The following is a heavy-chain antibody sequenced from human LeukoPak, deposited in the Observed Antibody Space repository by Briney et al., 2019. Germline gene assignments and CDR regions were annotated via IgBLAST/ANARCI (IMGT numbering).Heavy chain of an antibody. CDR3: ARGVGGLDN. CDR1: GYTFSSFW. Sequence: GGSLRLSCAASGYTFSSFWIHWVRQAPGEGLVWVAHINSDGSHANYADSVRGRFTISRDNVKNTVYLQMNNLKVDDTAVYHCARGVGGLDNWGQGTLVTVSS. D-gene: IGHD1-26*01. V-gene: IGHV3-74*01. CDR2: INSDGSHA. J-gene: IGHJ4*02.